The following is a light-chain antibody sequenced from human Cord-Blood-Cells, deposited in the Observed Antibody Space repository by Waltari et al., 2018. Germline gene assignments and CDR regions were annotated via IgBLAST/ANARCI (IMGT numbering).Light chain of an antibody. Sequence: QSALTQPASVSGSPGQSITISCTGTSSDVGSYNLVSWYQQHPGKAPKLMIYVVSKRPPGVSNRFAGSKSGNTASLTISGLQAEDEADYYCCSYAGSSYVFGTGTKVTVL. V-gene: IGLV2-23*02. CDR3: CSYAGSSYV. CDR2: VVS. J-gene: IGLJ1*01. CDR1: SSDVGSYNL.